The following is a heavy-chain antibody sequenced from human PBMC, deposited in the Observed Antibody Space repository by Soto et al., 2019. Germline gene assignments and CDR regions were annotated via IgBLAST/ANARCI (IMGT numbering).Heavy chain of an antibody. D-gene: IGHD6-6*01. CDR2: IWYDGSSK. V-gene: IGHV3-33*01. Sequence: QVQLVESGGGVVQPGRSLRLSCAVSGFTFSSYGMHWVRQAPGKGLERVAVIWYDGSSKYYADSVKGRFTISRDNSKNTLYLQMDSLRAEDTAVYYCARVDRGSSLFYYYYGVDVWGQGTTVTVSS. J-gene: IGHJ6*02. CDR1: GFTFSSYG. CDR3: ARVDRGSSLFYYYYGVDV.